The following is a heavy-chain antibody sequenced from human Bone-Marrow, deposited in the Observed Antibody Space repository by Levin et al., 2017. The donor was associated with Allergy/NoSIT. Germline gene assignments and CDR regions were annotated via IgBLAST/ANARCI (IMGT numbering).Heavy chain of an antibody. V-gene: IGHV4-31*03. Sequence: SQTLSLTCTVSGESISSGGYYWSWIRQLPGKGLEWIGYIYYTGSTYYNPSLKSRTHISVDTSKNEFALKMNLLSDADTAVYYCARSVGNGYLSNFDYWGQGTLVTVSS. CDR2: IYYTGST. D-gene: IGHD3-22*01. J-gene: IGHJ4*02. CDR3: ARSVGNGYLSNFDY. CDR1: GESISSGGYY.